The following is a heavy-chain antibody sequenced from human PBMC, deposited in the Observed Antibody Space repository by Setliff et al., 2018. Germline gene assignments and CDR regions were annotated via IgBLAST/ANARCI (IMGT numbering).Heavy chain of an antibody. CDR3: AKDGVGAKYYFDY. Sequence: GASVKVSCKASGYTFTGYYMHWVRQAPGQGLEWMGRINPNSGGTNYAQKFQGRVTMTRDTSISTAYMELSRLRSDDTAVYYCAKDGVGAKYYFDYWGQGTLVTVSS. J-gene: IGHJ4*02. CDR2: INPNSGGT. D-gene: IGHD1-26*01. CDR1: GYTFTGYY. V-gene: IGHV1-2*06.